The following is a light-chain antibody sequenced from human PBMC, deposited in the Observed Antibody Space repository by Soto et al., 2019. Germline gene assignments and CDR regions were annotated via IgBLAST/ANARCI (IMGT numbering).Light chain of an antibody. CDR3: HHYGNSLWM. CDR2: GAS. CDR1: QSVNSIN. V-gene: IGKV3-20*01. Sequence: VLTQSPGTLSLSPGERASLSCRASQSVNSINLNWYQQKPGQAPRLLIYGASTRAAGVPDRFSGSGSGTDFTLTISRLEPEDFAVFYCHHYGNSLWMFGPGTKVEIK. J-gene: IGKJ1*01.